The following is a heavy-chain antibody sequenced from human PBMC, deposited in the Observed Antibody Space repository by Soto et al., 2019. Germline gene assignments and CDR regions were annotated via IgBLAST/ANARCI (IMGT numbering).Heavy chain of an antibody. V-gene: IGHV1-2*02. CDR2: INPNSGGT. J-gene: IGHJ4*02. CDR1: GYTFTGYY. D-gene: IGHD5-12*01. CDR3: ARANSGDDDEFDY. Sequence: ASVKVSCKASGYTFTGYYMHWVRQAPGQGLGWMGWINPNSGGTNYAQKFQGRVTMTRDTSITSVYLELSSLRSDDTAVFYCARANSGDDDEFDYWGQGTPVTVSS.